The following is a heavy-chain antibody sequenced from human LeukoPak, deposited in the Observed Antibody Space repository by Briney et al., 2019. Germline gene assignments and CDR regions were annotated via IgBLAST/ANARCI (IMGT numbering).Heavy chain of an antibody. D-gene: IGHD6-19*01. CDR1: GGSFSGYY. V-gene: IGHV4-34*01. Sequence: SETLSLTCAVYGGSFSGYYWSWIRQLPGKGLEWIGEINHSGSTNYNPSLKSRVTIPGDTSKNQFSLKLSSVTAADAAVYYCARHAVAVAGPFDYWGQGTLVTVSS. J-gene: IGHJ4*02. CDR3: ARHAVAVAGPFDY. CDR2: INHSGST.